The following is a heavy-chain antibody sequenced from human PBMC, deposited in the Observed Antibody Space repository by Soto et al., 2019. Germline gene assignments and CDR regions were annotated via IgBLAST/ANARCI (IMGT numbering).Heavy chain of an antibody. V-gene: IGHV3-74*01. CDR3: VRESYSGYDYDY. CDR2: VNSDGSST. CDR1: GFTFSNYW. Sequence: PGGSLRLSCAASGFTFSNYWMHWVRQAPGTGLVWVSHVNSDGSSTTYADSVKGRFTISRDNAKNTLYLQMISLRAEDTAVYYCVRESYSGYDYDYWGQGTLVTVSS. J-gene: IGHJ4*02. D-gene: IGHD5-12*01.